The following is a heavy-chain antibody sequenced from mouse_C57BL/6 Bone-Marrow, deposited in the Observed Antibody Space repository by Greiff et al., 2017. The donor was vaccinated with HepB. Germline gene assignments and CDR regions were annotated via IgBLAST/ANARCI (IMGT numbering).Heavy chain of an antibody. Sequence: EVKLVESGGGLVKPGGSLKLSCAASGFTFSSYAMSWVRQTPEKRLERVATISDGGSYTYYPDNVKGRFTISRDNAKNNLYLQMSHLKSEDTAMYYCARDDYGSSLGYWGQGTTLTVSS. CDR2: ISDGGSYT. CDR1: GFTFSSYA. D-gene: IGHD1-1*01. V-gene: IGHV5-4*01. CDR3: ARDDYGSSLGY. J-gene: IGHJ2*01.